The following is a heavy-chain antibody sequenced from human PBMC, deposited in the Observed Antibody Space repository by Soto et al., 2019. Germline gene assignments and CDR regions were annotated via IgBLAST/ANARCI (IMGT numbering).Heavy chain of an antibody. V-gene: IGHV1-3*01. D-gene: IGHD3-10*01. CDR2: INAGNGNT. CDR3: ARDMVRGSSLFYGIDV. Sequence: GASVKVSCKASGYSFTSYAMHWMRQAPGQRLEWMGWINAGNGNTKYSQKFQGRVTITRDTSASTAYMELSSLRSEDTAVYYCARDMVRGSSLFYGIDVWGQGTTVTVSS. J-gene: IGHJ6*02. CDR1: GYSFTSYA.